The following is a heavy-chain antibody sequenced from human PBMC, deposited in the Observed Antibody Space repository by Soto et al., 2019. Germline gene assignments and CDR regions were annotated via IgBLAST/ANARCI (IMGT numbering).Heavy chain of an antibody. CDR3: NRGSEYDFWSGYL. V-gene: IGHV1-69*06. CDR2: IVPMFGTS. Sequence: QERLVQSGAEVRKPGSSVKVSCKVTGGTSTRYAINWVRQAPGQGLEWMGGIVPMFGTSKYAQKFQGRVTITADTSTNIAYMELRSLRSEDTAVYSCNRGSEYDFWSGYLWGPGTLVSVAS. J-gene: IGHJ4*02. D-gene: IGHD3-3*01. CDR1: GGTSTRYA.